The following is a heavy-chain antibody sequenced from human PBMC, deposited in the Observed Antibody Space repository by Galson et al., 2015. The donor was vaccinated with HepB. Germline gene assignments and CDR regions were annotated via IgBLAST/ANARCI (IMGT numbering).Heavy chain of an antibody. Sequence: QSGAEVKKPGESLRISCKGSGYSFTTYWISWVRQMPGKGLEWMGRIDPSDSYSNYSPSFQGHITISVDKSINTAYLQWSSLKASDTGTYYCASFRYFDWLLSGAGVSGMDVWGQGTTVTVSS. CDR3: ASFRYFDWLLSGAGVSGMDV. CDR2: IDPSDSYS. D-gene: IGHD3-9*01. V-gene: IGHV5-10-1*01. CDR1: GYSFTTYW. J-gene: IGHJ6*02.